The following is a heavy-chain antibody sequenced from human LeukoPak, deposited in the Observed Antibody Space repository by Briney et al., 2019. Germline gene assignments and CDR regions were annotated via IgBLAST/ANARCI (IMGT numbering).Heavy chain of an antibody. D-gene: IGHD6-19*01. CDR1: GFSFSSHS. Sequence: GGSLRLSCAASGFSFSSHSMSWVRQAPGKGLEWVANINQQGNEKNYVDSVKGRFTISRDNAKNSLYLQMLSLTVEDTAVYYCTRDAWLSFWGQGTLVSVSS. CDR3: TRDAWLSF. V-gene: IGHV3-7*01. J-gene: IGHJ4*02. CDR2: INQQGNEK.